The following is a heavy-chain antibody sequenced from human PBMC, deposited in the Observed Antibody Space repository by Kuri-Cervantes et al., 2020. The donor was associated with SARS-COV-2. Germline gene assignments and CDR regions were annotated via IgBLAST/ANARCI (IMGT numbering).Heavy chain of an antibody. D-gene: IGHD1-7*01. CDR2: INKDANKI. CDR1: GFSLDSYW. V-gene: IGHV3-7*01. CDR3: ARAGLELRWGYYYYMDV. Sequence: GGSLRLSCAASGFSLDSYWMTWFRQAPGQVLGWVANINKDANKIHYVDSVKDRFTISRDNARNSLFLQMDSLRAEDTAVYYCARAGLELRWGYYYYMDVWGKGTTVTVSS. J-gene: IGHJ6*03.